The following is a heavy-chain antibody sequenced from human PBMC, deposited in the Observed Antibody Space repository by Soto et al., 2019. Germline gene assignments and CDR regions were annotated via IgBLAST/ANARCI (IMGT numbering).Heavy chain of an antibody. D-gene: IGHD3-10*01. Sequence: SETLSLTCAVYGGSFSGYYWSWIRQPPGKGLEWIGEINHSGSTNYNPSLKSRVTISVDTSKNQFSLKLSSVTAADTAVYYCARVWNYYGSGSSTCMDVWGQGTTVTVSS. J-gene: IGHJ6*01. CDR3: ARVWNYYGSGSSTCMDV. CDR2: INHSGST. CDR1: GGSFSGYY. V-gene: IGHV4-34*01.